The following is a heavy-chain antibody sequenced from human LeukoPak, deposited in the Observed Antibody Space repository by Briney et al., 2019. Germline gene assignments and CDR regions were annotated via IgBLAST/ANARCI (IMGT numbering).Heavy chain of an antibody. V-gene: IGHV4-39*07. D-gene: IGHD7-27*01. CDR3: AKEPTGDKSFDY. CDR2: VFYSGGTYGTT. J-gene: IGHJ4*02. Sequence: PSETLSLTCTVSGGSISSSSYYWGWIRQPPGKGPEWIVTVFYSGGTYGTTYYNPSLKSRVTISVDTSKNQFSLDLSFVTAADTAVYYCAKEPTGDKSFDYWGQGTLVTVSS. CDR1: GGSISSSSYY.